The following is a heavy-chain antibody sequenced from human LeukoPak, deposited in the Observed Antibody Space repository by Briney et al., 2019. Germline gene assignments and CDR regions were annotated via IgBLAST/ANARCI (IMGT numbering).Heavy chain of an antibody. J-gene: IGHJ3*02. V-gene: IGHV3-21*01. Sequence: GGSLRPSCAASGFTFSSYSMNWVRQAPGKGLEWVSSISSSSSYIYYADSVKGRFTISRDNAKNSLYLQMNSLRAEDTAVYYCARDGPYSSSSNPVDDAFDIWGQGTMVTVSS. CDR1: GFTFSSYS. D-gene: IGHD6-13*01. CDR3: ARDGPYSSSSNPVDDAFDI. CDR2: ISSSSSYI.